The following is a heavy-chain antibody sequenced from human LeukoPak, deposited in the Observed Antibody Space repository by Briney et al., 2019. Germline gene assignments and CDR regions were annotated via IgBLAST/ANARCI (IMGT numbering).Heavy chain of an antibody. CDR1: SYTFSSYG. CDR3: ARRGGSYSHSDF. J-gene: IGHJ4*02. V-gene: IGHV1-18*01. CDR2: VSPFNGNT. Sequence: ASVKVSCKASSYTFSSYGIIWVRQAPGQGLQWMGWVSPFNGNTDYAPKLQGRVTMTTDTSTTTAYMELRSLTSDDTAVYYCARRGGSYSHSDFWGQGTLVTVSS. D-gene: IGHD1-26*01.